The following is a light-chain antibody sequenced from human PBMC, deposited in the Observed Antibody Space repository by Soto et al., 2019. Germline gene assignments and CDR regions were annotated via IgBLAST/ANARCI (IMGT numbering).Light chain of an antibody. V-gene: IGKV3-11*01. CDR2: DAS. Sequence: EIVLTQSPATLSLSPGERATLSCRASQSVSSYLAWYQQKPGQAPRLLIYDASNRATGIPARFSGSGSGTYFTLTISSLEPEDFAVYYCQQRSNWPPLSTFGQGTKLEIK. CDR3: QQRSNWPPLST. CDR1: QSVSSY. J-gene: IGKJ2*01.